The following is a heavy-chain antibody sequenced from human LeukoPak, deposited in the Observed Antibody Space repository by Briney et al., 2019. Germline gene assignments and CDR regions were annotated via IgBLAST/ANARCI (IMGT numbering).Heavy chain of an antibody. CDR1: GGSISSGGYY. V-gene: IGHV4-31*03. Sequence: SETLSLTCTVSGGSISSGGYYWSWIRQHPGKGLEWIGYIYYSGSTYYNPSLKSRVTISVDTSKNQFSLKLSSVTAADTAVYYCARDPVAGTGWFDPWGQGTLVTVSS. J-gene: IGHJ5*02. CDR2: IYYSGST. D-gene: IGHD6-19*01. CDR3: ARDPVAGTGWFDP.